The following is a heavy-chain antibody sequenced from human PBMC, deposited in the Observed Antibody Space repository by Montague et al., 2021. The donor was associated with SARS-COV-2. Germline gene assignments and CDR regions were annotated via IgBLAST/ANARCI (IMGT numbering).Heavy chain of an antibody. V-gene: IGHV4-38-2*02. CDR2: IYHSGST. Sequence: SETLSLTCTVSGYSISTGYYWGWIRQPPGKGLEWIGTIYHSGSTYFNQSLKSRVTISVDTSKNQFSLNLSSVIAADTAVYYCAKVAGSHDTFDIWGRGTMVTVSS. CDR1: GYSISTGYY. J-gene: IGHJ3*02. D-gene: IGHD6-19*01. CDR3: AKVAGSHDTFDI.